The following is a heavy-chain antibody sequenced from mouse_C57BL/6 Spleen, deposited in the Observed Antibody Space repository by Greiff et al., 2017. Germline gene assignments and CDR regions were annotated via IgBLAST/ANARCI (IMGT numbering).Heavy chain of an antibody. CDR2: IWGDGST. CDR3: AKPELYDGYYEAWFAY. V-gene: IGHV2-3*01. Sequence: QVQLQQSGPGLVAPSQSLSITCTVPGFSLTSSGVSWVRQPPGKGLVWLGVIWGDGSTNYHSALISRLSISKDNSKSHVFLKLNSLQTADTATYYCAKPELYDGYYEAWFAYWGQGTLVTVSA. D-gene: IGHD2-3*01. CDR1: GFSLTSSG. J-gene: IGHJ3*01.